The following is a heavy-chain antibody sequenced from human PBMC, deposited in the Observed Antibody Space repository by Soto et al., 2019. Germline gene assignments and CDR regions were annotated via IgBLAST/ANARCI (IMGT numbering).Heavy chain of an antibody. CDR3: ARVDLSATLRYYYYGMDV. D-gene: IGHD1-26*01. Sequence: SETLSLTCTVSGGSISSGGYYWSWIRQHPGKGLEWIGYIYYGGSTYYNPSLKSRVTISVDTSKNQFSLKLSSVTAADTAVYYCARVDLSATLRYYYYGMDVWGQGTTVTVSS. V-gene: IGHV4-30-4*08. J-gene: IGHJ6*02. CDR1: GGSISSGGYY. CDR2: IYYGGST.